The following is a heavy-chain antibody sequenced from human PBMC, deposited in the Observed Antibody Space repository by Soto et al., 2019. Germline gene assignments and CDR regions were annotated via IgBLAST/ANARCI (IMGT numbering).Heavy chain of an antibody. J-gene: IGHJ6*02. CDR1: GGFVSSSSYS. D-gene: IGHD2-2*03. CDR3: ARLNGYSISTNCHGYYGMDV. V-gene: IGHV4-39*01. CDR2: MYSSENT. Sequence: PSETLSLTCSVSGGFVSSSSYSWGWIRQSPGKGLEWIGTMYSSENTYYNPSLLSRVTISVDTSKNEFSLRLSSVTAADTAVYYCARLNGYSISTNCHGYYGMDVWGQGTTVTVSS.